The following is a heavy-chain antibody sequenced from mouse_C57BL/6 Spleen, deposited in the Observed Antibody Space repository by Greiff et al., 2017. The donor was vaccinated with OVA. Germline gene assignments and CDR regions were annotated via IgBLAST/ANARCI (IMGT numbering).Heavy chain of an antibody. CDR2: IDPEDGET. CDR3: ARKRSSYPYYAMDY. J-gene: IGHJ4*01. CDR1: GFNIKDYY. V-gene: IGHV14-2*01. D-gene: IGHD1-1*01. Sequence: EVNVVESGAELVKPGASVKLSCTASGFNIKDYYMHWVKQRTEQGLEWIGRIDPEDGETKYAQKFQGKATITADTSSNTAYLQLSSLTSDDTAVYYCARKRSSYPYYAMDYWGQGTSVTVSS.